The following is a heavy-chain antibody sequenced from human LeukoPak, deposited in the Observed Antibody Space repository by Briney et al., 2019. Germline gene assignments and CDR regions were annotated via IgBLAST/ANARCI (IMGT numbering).Heavy chain of an antibody. J-gene: IGHJ5*02. D-gene: IGHD3-10*01. CDR1: GATFSSYA. CDR2: IIPIFGTA. V-gene: IGHV1-69*05. Sequence: ASVKVSCKASGATFSSYAISWVRQAPGQGLEWMGGIIPIFGTANYAQKFQGRVTITTDESTSTAYMELSSLRSEDTAVYYCARVITMAFNWFDPWGQGTLATVSS. CDR3: ARVITMAFNWFDP.